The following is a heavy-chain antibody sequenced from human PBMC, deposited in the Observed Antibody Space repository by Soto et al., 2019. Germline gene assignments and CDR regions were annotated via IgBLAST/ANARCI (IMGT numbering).Heavy chain of an antibody. V-gene: IGHV3-7*01. CDR1: GFTFSSSW. Sequence: GGSLRLSCAASGFTFSSSWMTWVRQAPGKGLEWVANIKQDGSQKYYGDLVKGRFTISKDDAQSSLYLQMNSLRVEDTAVYYCARGRTSTSLRVGPGYLSFRYYIDVWGKGSSVTVSS. D-gene: IGHD2-2*01. CDR2: IKQDGSQK. CDR3: ARGRTSTSLRVGPGYLSFRYYIDV. J-gene: IGHJ6*03.